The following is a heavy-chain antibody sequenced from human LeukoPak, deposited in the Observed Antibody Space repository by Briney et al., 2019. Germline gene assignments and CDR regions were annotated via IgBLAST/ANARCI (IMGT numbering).Heavy chain of an antibody. J-gene: IGHJ6*03. CDR3: ARVLRYYYYMDV. CDR1: GGSISSYY. V-gene: IGHV4-59*01. Sequence: SETLSLTCTVSGGSISSYYWSWIRQPPGKGLEWVGHIYYSGSTNYNPSLKSRVTISVDTSKNQFSLKLSSVTAADTAVYYCARVLRYYYYMDVWGKGTTVTVSS. CDR2: IYYSGST.